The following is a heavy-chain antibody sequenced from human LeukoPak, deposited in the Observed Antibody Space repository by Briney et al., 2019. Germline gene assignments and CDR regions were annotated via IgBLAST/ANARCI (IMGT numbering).Heavy chain of an antibody. CDR2: ISGSGGST. J-gene: IGHJ5*02. CDR1: GFTFSSYA. V-gene: IGHV3-23*01. Sequence: GGSLRLSCAASGFTFSSYAMSWVRQAPGKGLEWVSAISGSGGSTYYADSVKGRFTISRDNSKNTLYLQMISLRAEDTAVYYCAKDRMGVVAATFWFDPWGQGTLVTVSS. D-gene: IGHD2-15*01. CDR3: AKDRMGVVAATFWFDP.